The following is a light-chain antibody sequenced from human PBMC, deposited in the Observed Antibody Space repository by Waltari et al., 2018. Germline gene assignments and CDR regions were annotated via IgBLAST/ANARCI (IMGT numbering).Light chain of an antibody. CDR1: HSLVHRDGNTH. CDR3: MQGTHWPYT. J-gene: IGKJ2*01. V-gene: IGKV2-30*02. Sequence: DVVMTQSPLSLPVTLGQPASISCKSSHSLVHRDGNTHLNWFQQRPGQAPRRLIYRVSNRDSEVPDRFSGSGSDTDFTLKISRVEAGDVGVYYCMQGTHWPYTFGQGTKLDIK. CDR2: RVS.